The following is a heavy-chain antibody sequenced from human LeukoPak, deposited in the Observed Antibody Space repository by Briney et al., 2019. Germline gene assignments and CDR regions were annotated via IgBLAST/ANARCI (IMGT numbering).Heavy chain of an antibody. CDR1: GFTFSSYW. D-gene: IGHD3-10*01. CDR3: ARGHRVLLWFGELFDY. CDR2: IKQDGSEK. V-gene: IGHV3-7*05. J-gene: IGHJ4*02. Sequence: GGSLRLSCAASGFTFSSYWVSWVRQAPGKGLEWVANIKQDGSEKYYVDSVKGRFTISRDNAKNSLYLQMNSLRAEDTAVYYCARGHRVLLWFGELFDYWGQGTLVTVSS.